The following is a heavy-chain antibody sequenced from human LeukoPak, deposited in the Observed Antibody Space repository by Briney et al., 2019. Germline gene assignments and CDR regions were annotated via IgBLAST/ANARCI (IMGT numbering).Heavy chain of an antibody. J-gene: IGHJ4*02. CDR3: ATQGVAVLRGSYFDY. CDR1: GGTFSSYA. CDR2: IIPILGIA. Sequence: GASVKVSCKASGGTFSSYAIGWVRQAPGQGLEWMGRIIPILGIANYAQKFQGRVTITADKSTSTAYMELSSLRSEDTAVYYCATQGVAVLRGSYFDYWGQGTLVTASS. D-gene: IGHD2-15*01. V-gene: IGHV1-69*04.